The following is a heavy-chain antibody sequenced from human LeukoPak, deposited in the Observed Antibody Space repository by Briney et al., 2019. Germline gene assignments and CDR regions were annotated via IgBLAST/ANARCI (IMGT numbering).Heavy chain of an antibody. CDR3: ARGGSSSWVDY. D-gene: IGHD6-13*01. J-gene: IGHJ4*02. CDR2: IRSDGSST. Sequence: TGGSLRLSCAASGFTFSSYWMHWVRQAPGKGLVWVSRIRSDGSSTNYADSVTGRFTISRDNAKNTLYLQMNSQRADDTAVYYCARGGSSSWVDYWGQGTLVTVSS. CDR1: GFTFSSYW. V-gene: IGHV3-74*01.